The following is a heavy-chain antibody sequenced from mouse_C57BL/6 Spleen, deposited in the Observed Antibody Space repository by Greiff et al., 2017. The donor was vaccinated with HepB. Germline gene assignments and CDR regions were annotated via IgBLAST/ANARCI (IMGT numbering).Heavy chain of an antibody. V-gene: IGHV1-42*01. CDR1: GYSFTGYY. Sequence: EVQLQQSGPELVKPGASVKISCKASGYSFTGYYMNWVKQSPEKSLEWIGEINPSTGGTTYNQKFKAKATLTVDKSSSTAYMQLKSLTSEDSAVYYCARLGGGDYFDYWGQGTTLTVSS. J-gene: IGHJ2*01. CDR2: INPSTGGT. D-gene: IGHD4-1*01. CDR3: ARLGGGDYFDY.